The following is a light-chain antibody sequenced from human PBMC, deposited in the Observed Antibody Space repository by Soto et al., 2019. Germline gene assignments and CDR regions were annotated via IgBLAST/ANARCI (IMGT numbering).Light chain of an antibody. CDR1: QSVTSK. CDR2: GAS. J-gene: IGKJ5*01. CDR3: QQYGGSPIT. V-gene: IGKV3-20*01. Sequence: EVVLTQSPGTLSLSPGDRATLSCGASQSVTSKLAWYQQKRGQAPRLLISGASNRATGIPDRFSGSGSGTDFTLTISRLEPDDFALYFCQQYGGSPITVGLGTRLEI.